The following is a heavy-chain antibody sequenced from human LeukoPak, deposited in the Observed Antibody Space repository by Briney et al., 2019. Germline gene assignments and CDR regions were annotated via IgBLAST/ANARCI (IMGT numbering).Heavy chain of an antibody. D-gene: IGHD3-22*01. CDR1: GGSISSSSYY. V-gene: IGHV4-39*01. Sequence: SETLSLTCTVSGGSISSSSYYWGWIRQPPGKGLEWIGNIYYGENTYYNPSLKNRVTISIDTSKNQFYLQLSSLPAADTAVYYCARRDDSSGYHKIFDYWGPGTLVTVSS. J-gene: IGHJ4*02. CDR2: IYYGENT. CDR3: ARRDDSSGYHKIFDY.